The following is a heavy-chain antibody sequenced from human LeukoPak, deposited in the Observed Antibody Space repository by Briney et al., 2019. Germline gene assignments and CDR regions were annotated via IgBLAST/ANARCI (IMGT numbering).Heavy chain of an antibody. V-gene: IGHV4-34*01. Sequence: SETLSLTCAVYGGSFSGYYWSWIRQPPGKGLEWIGEINHSGSTNYNPSLKSRVTISVDKSKNQFSLKLSSVTAADTAVYYCARGRFGGFDYWGQGTLVTVSS. J-gene: IGHJ4*02. CDR3: ARGRFGGFDY. CDR1: GGSFSGYY. D-gene: IGHD3-3*01. CDR2: INHSGST.